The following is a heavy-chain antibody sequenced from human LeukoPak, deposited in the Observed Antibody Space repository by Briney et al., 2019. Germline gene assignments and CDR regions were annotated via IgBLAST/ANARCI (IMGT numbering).Heavy chain of an antibody. CDR1: GYTFSTFY. J-gene: IGHJ4*02. Sequence: ASVKVSCKASGYTFSTFYMPWVRQAPGQGLEWMGILPPSGSTTTYAQRFQGRLTMTRDTSTSIVYMELSILGSEDTAVYYCARAGENYYDFYYWGQGTLVTVSS. CDR2: LPPSGSTT. D-gene: IGHD1-26*01. V-gene: IGHV1-46*01. CDR3: ARAGENYYDFYY.